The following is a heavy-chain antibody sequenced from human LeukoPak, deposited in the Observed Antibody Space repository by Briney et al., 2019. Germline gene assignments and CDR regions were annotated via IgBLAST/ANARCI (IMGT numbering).Heavy chain of an antibody. CDR3: AKDMAPYDSSGYYYLSYYYYGMDV. CDR2: ISGDGGST. V-gene: IGHV3-43*02. J-gene: IGHJ6*02. D-gene: IGHD3-22*01. CDR1: GFIFSSYA. Sequence: GRSLRLSCAAPGFIFSSYAMHWVRQAPGKGLEWVSLISGDGGSTYYADSVKGRFTISRDNSKNSLYLQINSLRTEDTALYYCAKDMAPYDSSGYYYLSYYYYGMDVWGQGTTVTVSS.